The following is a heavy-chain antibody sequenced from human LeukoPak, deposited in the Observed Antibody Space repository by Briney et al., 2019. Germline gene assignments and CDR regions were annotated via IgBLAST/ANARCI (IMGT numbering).Heavy chain of an antibody. D-gene: IGHD4-17*01. CDR1: GFTFSSHW. CDR2: IKQDGSGV. J-gene: IGHJ4*02. V-gene: IGHV3-7*05. Sequence: GGSLRLSCVGSGFTFSSHWMSWVRQAPGKGLEWVANIKQDGSGVDYVDSVKGRFTISRDNAKNSLFLQMNSLRADDTATYYCARDAGGAWLFDYWGQGTRVIVSS. CDR3: ARDAGGAWLFDY.